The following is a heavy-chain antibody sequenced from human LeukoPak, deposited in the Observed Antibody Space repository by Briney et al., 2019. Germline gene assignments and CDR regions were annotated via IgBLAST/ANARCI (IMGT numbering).Heavy chain of an antibody. Sequence: PGGSLRLSCAASGLTFSDYYMSWFRQAPGKGLEWISYIGGSGSPTSYADSVKGRFTTSRDNAEKSLYLQMNSLRAEDTAVYYCARDLDYYDSSGFDYWGQGTLVTVSS. D-gene: IGHD3-22*01. CDR2: IGGSGSPT. CDR3: ARDLDYYDSSGFDY. CDR1: GLTFSDYY. V-gene: IGHV3-11*05. J-gene: IGHJ4*02.